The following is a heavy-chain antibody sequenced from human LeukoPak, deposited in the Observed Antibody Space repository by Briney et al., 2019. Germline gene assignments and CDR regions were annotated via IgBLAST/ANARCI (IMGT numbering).Heavy chain of an antibody. CDR1: GYTFTSYG. D-gene: IGHD6-13*01. Sequence: SVKVSCKASGYTFTSYGISWVRQAPGQGLEWMGGIIPIFGTANYAQKFQGRVTITADKSTSTAYMELSSLRSEDTAVYYCARDILATSIAAPYYWGQGTLVTVSS. J-gene: IGHJ4*02. CDR2: IIPIFGTA. CDR3: ARDILATSIAAPYY. V-gene: IGHV1-69*06.